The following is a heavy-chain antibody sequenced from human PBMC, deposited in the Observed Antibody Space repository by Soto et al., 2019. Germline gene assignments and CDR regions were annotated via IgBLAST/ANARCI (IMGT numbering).Heavy chain of an antibody. CDR1: GGSISSYY. CDR3: ARVGRGYGMDV. V-gene: IGHV4-59*01. Sequence: SETLSLTCTVSGGSISSYYWSWIRQPPGKGLEWIGYIYYSGSTNYNPSLKSRVTISVDTSKNQFSLKLSSVTAANTAVYYCARVGRGYGMDVWGQGTTVTVSS. J-gene: IGHJ6*02. D-gene: IGHD3-10*01. CDR2: IYYSGST.